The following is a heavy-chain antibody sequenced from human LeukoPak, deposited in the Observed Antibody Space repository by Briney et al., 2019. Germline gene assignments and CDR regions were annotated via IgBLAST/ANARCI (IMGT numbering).Heavy chain of an antibody. CDR1: GYTFTGYY. V-gene: IGHV1-2*02. J-gene: IGHJ5*02. Sequence: ASVKVSCKASGYTFTGYYMHWVRQAPGQGLEWMGWINPNSGGTNYAQKFQGRVTMTRDTSTSTAYMELSSLRSEDTAVYYCARGGPVVWELSEYNWFDPWGQGTLVTVSS. D-gene: IGHD1-26*01. CDR2: INPNSGGT. CDR3: ARGGPVVWELSEYNWFDP.